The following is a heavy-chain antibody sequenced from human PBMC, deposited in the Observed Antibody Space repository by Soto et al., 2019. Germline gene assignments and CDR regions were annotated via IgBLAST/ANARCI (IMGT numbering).Heavy chain of an antibody. V-gene: IGHV4-30-4*01. Sequence: QVQLQESGPGLVKPSQTLSLTCTVSGGSISSGDYSWSWIRQPPGKGLEWIGYIYYSGSTYYNPSLKSRVTISVDTSKNPFSLKLSTVTDADTAVYYCARVYDSSGFYFDYCGKGTLVTVSS. D-gene: IGHD3-22*01. CDR3: ARVYDSSGFYFDY. CDR2: IYYSGST. J-gene: IGHJ4*02. CDR1: GGSISSGDYS.